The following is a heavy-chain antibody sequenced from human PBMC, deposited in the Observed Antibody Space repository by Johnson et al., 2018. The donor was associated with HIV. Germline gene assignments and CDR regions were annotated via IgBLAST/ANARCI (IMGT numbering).Heavy chain of an antibody. Sequence: MLLVESGGGLVQPGGSLRLSCAASGFIFSRSWMHWVRQVPGKGLVWVSRSNSDGSSTTYADSVKGRFTISRDKAKNTLYLQMNSLKTEDTAVYYCTRSIAATGRDALDIWGQGTMVTVSS. J-gene: IGHJ3*02. CDR1: GFIFSRSW. V-gene: IGHV3-74*01. CDR2: SNSDGSST. CDR3: TRSIAATGRDALDI. D-gene: IGHD6-13*01.